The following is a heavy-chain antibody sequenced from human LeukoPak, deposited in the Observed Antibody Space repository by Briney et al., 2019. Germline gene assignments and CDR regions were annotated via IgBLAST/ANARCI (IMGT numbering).Heavy chain of an antibody. CDR1: GYSFTSYW. V-gene: IGHV5-51*01. CDR3: ARPLIHYYGSGSSDAFDI. Sequence: GESLKISCKGSGYSFTSYWIGWVRQMPGKGLEWMGTIYPGDSDTRYSPSFQGQVTISADKSISTAYLQWSSLKAPDTAMYYCARPLIHYYGSGSSDAFDIWGQGTMVTVSS. J-gene: IGHJ3*02. CDR2: IYPGDSDT. D-gene: IGHD3-10*01.